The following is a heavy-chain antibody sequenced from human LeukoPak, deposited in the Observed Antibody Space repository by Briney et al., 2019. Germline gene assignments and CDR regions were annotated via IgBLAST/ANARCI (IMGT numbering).Heavy chain of an antibody. J-gene: IGHJ4*02. Sequence: ASVKVSCKASGYTFNGYYIHWVRQAPGQGPEWIGWLDPKSGGTKYAQRFQGRVTMTWDTSISTAYMDLARLRSDDTAVYYCAVGLDIAMPGKVPTGWGQGTLVTVSS. CDR1: GYTFNGYY. D-gene: IGHD6-19*01. V-gene: IGHV1-2*02. CDR2: LDPKSGGT. CDR3: AVGLDIAMPGKVPTG.